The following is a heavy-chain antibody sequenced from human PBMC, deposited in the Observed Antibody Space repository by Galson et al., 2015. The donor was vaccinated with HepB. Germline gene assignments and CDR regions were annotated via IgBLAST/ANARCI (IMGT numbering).Heavy chain of an antibody. CDR2: IWKDGSNK. CDR3: AREDATITVAALEY. CDR1: GFDFGNYG. V-gene: IGHV3-33*01. Sequence: SLRLSCAASGFDFGNYGMHWARQAPGKGLEWMALIWKDGSNKHYADSLKGRFRISRDNAKNTLFLEADSVRAEDTAVYYCAREDATITVAALEYWGPGVLVTVSS. D-gene: IGHD6-13*01. J-gene: IGHJ4*02.